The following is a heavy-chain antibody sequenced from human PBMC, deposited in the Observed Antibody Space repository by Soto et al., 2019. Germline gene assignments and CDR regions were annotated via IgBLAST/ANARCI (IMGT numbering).Heavy chain of an antibody. Sequence: QVQLQESGAGLVKPSQTLSLTCAVSGGSISGGGYYWSWIRQHPGKGLEWIGYIYYSGSTYYNPSLKSRVTISVDTSKNQFSLQLSFVTAADTAVYYCARDNFLYDSNGYFHDAFDIWGQGTMVTVSS. D-gene: IGHD3-22*01. V-gene: IGHV4-31*11. J-gene: IGHJ3*02. CDR1: GGSISGGGYY. CDR2: IYYSGST. CDR3: ARDNFLYDSNGYFHDAFDI.